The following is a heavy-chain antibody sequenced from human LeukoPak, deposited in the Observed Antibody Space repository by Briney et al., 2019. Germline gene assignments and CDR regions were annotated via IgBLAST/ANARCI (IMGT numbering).Heavy chain of an antibody. D-gene: IGHD5-18*01. Sequence: GGSLRLSCEASGFTLSSYWMTWVRQAPGKGLEWVAYINQDESEKCYVDSVKGRFTISRDNAKNSLYLQMNSLRAEDTAVYYCASPGSVGDTGMPDYWGQGTLVTVSS. CDR3: ASPGSVGDTGMPDY. J-gene: IGHJ4*02. V-gene: IGHV3-7*01. CDR1: GFTLSSYW. CDR2: INQDESEK.